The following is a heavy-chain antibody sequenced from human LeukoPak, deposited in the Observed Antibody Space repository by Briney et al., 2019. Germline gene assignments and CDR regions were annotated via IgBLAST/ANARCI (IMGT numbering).Heavy chain of an antibody. CDR3: ARDWGVGGRPGYMDV. CDR1: GGSISRSRYY. Sequence: SETLSLTCTVSGGSISRSRYYWGWIRQPPGKGLEWIGSIYYSGSTYYNPSLKSRVTILVDTSKNQVSLKLSSVTAADTAVYFCARDWGVGGRPGYMDVWGKGTTVTVSS. CDR2: IYYSGST. D-gene: IGHD6-6*01. J-gene: IGHJ6*03. V-gene: IGHV4-39*07.